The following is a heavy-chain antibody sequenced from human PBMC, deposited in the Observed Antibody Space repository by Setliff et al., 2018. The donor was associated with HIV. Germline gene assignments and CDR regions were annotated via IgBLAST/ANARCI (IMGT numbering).Heavy chain of an antibody. V-gene: IGHV4-31*03. CDR1: GGSISSGGFY. CDR2: INHRGNT. D-gene: IGHD2-15*01. J-gene: IGHJ4*02. CDR3: ARGGLGVVGAIDY. Sequence: SETLSLTCTVTGGSISSGGFYWTWIRQHPGKGLEWIGEINHRGNTNYNPSLKNRVTISVDTSKNQFSLKLNSVTAADTAVYYCARGGLGVVGAIDYWSQGTLVTVSS.